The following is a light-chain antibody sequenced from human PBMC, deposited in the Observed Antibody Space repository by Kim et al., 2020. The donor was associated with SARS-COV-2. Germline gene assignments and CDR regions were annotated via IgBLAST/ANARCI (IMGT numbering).Light chain of an antibody. J-gene: IGLJ2*01. Sequence: SSELTQDPAVSVALGQTVRITWQGDSLKNYYASWYQQKPGQAPILVMYTKDKRPAGIPGRFSGSGSGDTTSLTITGAQAEDEGDYYCSSRDTSGSLVIFGGGTQLTVL. CDR3: SSRDTSGSLVI. CDR1: SLKNYY. CDR2: TKD. V-gene: IGLV3-19*01.